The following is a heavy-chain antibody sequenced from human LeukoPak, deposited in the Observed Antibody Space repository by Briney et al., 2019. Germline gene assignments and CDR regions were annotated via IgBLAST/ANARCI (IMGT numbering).Heavy chain of an antibody. J-gene: IGHJ5*02. CDR2: IKSKIDGGTT. V-gene: IGHV3-15*01. CDR3: PKNAVEQYKFDP. CDR1: GFTFSNAW. D-gene: IGHD1/OR15-1a*01. Sequence: PGGSLRLSCAASGFTFSNAWMSWVRQAPGKGLEWVGRIKSKIDGGTTDYAAPVKDRFTLSRDDSKNTLYLQMNSLRTEDTAVYYRPKNAVEQYKFDPWGQGTLVTVSS.